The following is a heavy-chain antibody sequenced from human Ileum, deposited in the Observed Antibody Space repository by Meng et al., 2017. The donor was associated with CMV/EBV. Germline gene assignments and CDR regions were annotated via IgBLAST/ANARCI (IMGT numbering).Heavy chain of an antibody. CDR3: ARDSAWLIDQ. CDR2: IYTNGST. J-gene: IGHJ4*02. D-gene: IGHD6-19*01. V-gene: IGHV4-61*02. CDR1: GCSLGCGYH. Sequence: QVAPEESGPGLGEHSQTLSPTCTVFGCSLGCGYHWNWIRQPAGKGLEWIGRIYTNGSTNYNPSLKSRFTISVDTSKNQFSLNLTSVTAADTAVYYCARDSAWLIDQWGQGTLVTVSS.